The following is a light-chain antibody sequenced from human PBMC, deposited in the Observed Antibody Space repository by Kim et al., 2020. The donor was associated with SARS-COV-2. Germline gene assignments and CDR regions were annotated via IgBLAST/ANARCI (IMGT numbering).Light chain of an antibody. J-gene: IGLJ3*02. V-gene: IGLV3-1*01. CDR2: QDS. CDR1: KLGDKY. CDR3: QAWDSSTWV. Sequence: SYELTQPPSVSVSPGQTASITCSGDKLGDKYACWYQQKPGQSPVLVIYQDSKRPSGIPERFSGSNSGNTVTLTISGTQAMDEADYYCQAWDSSTWVFGVG.